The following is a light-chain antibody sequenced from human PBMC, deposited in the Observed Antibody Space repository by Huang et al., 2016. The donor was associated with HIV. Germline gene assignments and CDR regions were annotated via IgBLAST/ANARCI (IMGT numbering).Light chain of an antibody. CDR3: QQYSSYPPLT. CDR2: QAS. V-gene: IGKV1-5*03. Sequence: DIQMTQSPSTLSASVGDRVTITCRASQRISSYLAWYQQKPGKAPKLLIYQASTLQSVVPSRFSGSGSGTEFTLTISSLQPDDFATYYCQQYSSYPPLTFGPGTKVDIK. CDR1: QRISSY. J-gene: IGKJ3*01.